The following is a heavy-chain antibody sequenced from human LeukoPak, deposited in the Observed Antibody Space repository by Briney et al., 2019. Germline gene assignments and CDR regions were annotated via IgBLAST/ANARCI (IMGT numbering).Heavy chain of an antibody. CDR3: ARTSGSYSHPYYYYYYMDI. CDR2: VFTTGGT. D-gene: IGHD3-10*01. Sequence: SETLSLTCTVSGASMSSSFWIWVRQSAGKGLEWIGHVFTTGGTNYNPSLKSRVSISVDKSKNQVYLKLTSVTAADTAVYFCARTSGSYSHPYYYYYYMDIWGSGTTVTVSS. V-gene: IGHV4-4*07. CDR1: GASMSSSF. J-gene: IGHJ6*03.